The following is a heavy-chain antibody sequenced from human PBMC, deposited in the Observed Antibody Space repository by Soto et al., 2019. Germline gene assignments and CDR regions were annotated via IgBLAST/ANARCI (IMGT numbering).Heavy chain of an antibody. CDR1: GFTFSSYG. V-gene: IGHV3-48*01. CDR2: ISSSSSTI. CDR3: ARDMSLYYDFWSGYYTGYYYYYYMHV. Sequence: PGGSLRLSCAASGFTFSSYGMNWVRQAPGKGLEWVSYISSSSSTIYYADSVKGRFTISRDNAKNSLYLQMNSLRAEDTAVYYCARDMSLYYDFWSGYYTGYYYYYYMHVWGKGTTVTAP. D-gene: IGHD3-3*01. J-gene: IGHJ6*03.